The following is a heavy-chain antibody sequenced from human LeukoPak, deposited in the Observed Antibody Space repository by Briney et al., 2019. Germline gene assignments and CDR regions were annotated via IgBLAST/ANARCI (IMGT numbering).Heavy chain of an antibody. Sequence: GGSLRLSCAASGFTFSSYAMSWVRQAPGKGLEWVSAVGGSGGPTYYADSVKGRFTISRDNSKNTLYLQMNSLRAEDTAVYYCAKDRRGNAPRGAFDIWGQGTMVTVSS. J-gene: IGHJ3*02. CDR3: AKDRRGNAPRGAFDI. V-gene: IGHV3-23*01. CDR1: GFTFSSYA. CDR2: VGGSGGPT. D-gene: IGHD1-1*01.